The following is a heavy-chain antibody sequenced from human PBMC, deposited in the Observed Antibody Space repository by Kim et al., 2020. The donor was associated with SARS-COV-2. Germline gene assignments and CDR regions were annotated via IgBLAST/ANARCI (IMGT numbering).Heavy chain of an antibody. D-gene: IGHD4-17*01. CDR3: VTVANGDSKFDY. CDR2: INSDGSST. Sequence: GGSLRLSCAGSGFTFSSYWMHWVRQVPGKGLVWVSRINSDGSSTNYADSVKGRFTISRDNAKNTLYLQMNSLRAEDTAVYYCVTVANGDSKFDYWGQGTL. V-gene: IGHV3-74*01. CDR1: GFTFSSYW. J-gene: IGHJ4*02.